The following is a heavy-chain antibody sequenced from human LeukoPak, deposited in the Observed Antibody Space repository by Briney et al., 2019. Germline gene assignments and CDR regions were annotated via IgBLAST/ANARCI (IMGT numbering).Heavy chain of an antibody. CDR1: GYTFTSYG. J-gene: IGHJ4*02. CDR3: ARDSRAAGCSGGSCYFS. Sequence: ASVKVSCKASGYTFTSYGISWVRQAPGQGLEWMGWISAYNGNTNYAQKLQGRVTMTTDTSTSTAYMELGSLRSDDTAVYYCARDSRAAGCSGGSCYFSWGQGTLVTVSS. V-gene: IGHV1-18*01. D-gene: IGHD2-15*01. CDR2: ISAYNGNT.